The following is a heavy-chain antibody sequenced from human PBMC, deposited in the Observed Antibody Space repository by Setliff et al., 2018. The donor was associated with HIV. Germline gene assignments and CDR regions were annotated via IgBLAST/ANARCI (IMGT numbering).Heavy chain of an antibody. D-gene: IGHD2-2*01. CDR2: IAHDGGTQ. V-gene: IGHV3-30*03. J-gene: IGHJ3*01. CDR3: ARGHRTSDAFDV. Sequence: LSLSCAASGITFSTNAMHWVRQVPGKGLQWVAVIAHDGGTQYYADSVLGRFTISRDNSKNTLDLQMNSLRDDDTAIYYCARGHRTSDAFDVWGQGTMVTVSS. CDR1: GITFSTNA.